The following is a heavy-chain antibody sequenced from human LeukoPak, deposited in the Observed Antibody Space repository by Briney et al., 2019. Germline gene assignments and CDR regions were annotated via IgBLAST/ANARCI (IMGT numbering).Heavy chain of an antibody. CDR2: FDPEDGET. V-gene: IGHV1-24*01. CDR1: GYTLTELS. D-gene: IGHD4-17*01. Sequence: ASVKVSCKVSGYTLTELSMHWVRQAPGKGLEWMGGFDPEDGETIYAQKFQGRATMTEDTSTDTAYMELSSLRSEDTAVYYCATYSRGMTTVTPYYFDYWGQGTLVTVSS. J-gene: IGHJ4*02. CDR3: ATYSRGMTTVTPYYFDY.